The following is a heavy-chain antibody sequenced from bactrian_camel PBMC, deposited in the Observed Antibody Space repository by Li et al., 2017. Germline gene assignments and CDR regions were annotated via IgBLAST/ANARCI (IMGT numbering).Heavy chain of an antibody. CDR1: GFVFSSYD. V-gene: IGHV3S42*01. D-gene: IGHD3*01. CDR3: NCFCAWARAINY. J-gene: IGHJ4*01. CDR2: INFGGDST. Sequence: VQLVESGGGLVQPGRSLTLSCSASGFVFSSYDMIWVRQAPDQGLEWVSAINFGGDSTTYADSVKGRFTISRDNAKNTLYLQMNSLKPEDTAMYYCNCFCAWARAINYWGQGTQVTVS.